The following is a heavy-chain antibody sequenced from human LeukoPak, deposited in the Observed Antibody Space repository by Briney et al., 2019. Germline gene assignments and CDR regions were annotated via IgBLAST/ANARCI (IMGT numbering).Heavy chain of an antibody. CDR1: GFTFSSYW. V-gene: IGHV3-74*01. CDR3: VINSGSYWYFDY. CDR2: ISSDGTTT. J-gene: IGHJ4*02. Sequence: PGGSLRLSCAASGFTFSSYWMHWVRHPPGKGLVWVSHISSDGTTTTYADSVKGRFTISRDNAKNRLSLLMNSLRAEDTAVYYCVINSGSYWYFDYWGQGTLVTVSS. D-gene: IGHD1-26*01.